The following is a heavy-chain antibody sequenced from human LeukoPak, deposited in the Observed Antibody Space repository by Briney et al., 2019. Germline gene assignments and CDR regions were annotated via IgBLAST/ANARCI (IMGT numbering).Heavy chain of an antibody. V-gene: IGHV3-74*01. Sequence: PGGSLRLSCAASGFTFSSYWMHWVRQAPGKGLMWVSRINSDGSSTSYADSVKGRFTISRDNAKNTLYLQMNSLRAEDTAVYYCARDRAYCSSTSCYIDFGMDVWGQGTTVTVSS. D-gene: IGHD2-2*02. CDR2: INSDGSST. J-gene: IGHJ6*02. CDR1: GFTFSSYW. CDR3: ARDRAYCSSTSCYIDFGMDV.